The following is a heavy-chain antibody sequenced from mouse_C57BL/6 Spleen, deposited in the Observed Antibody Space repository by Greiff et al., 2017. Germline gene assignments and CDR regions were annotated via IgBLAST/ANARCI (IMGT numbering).Heavy chain of an antibody. CDR3: ARLWLPYYFDY. J-gene: IGHJ2*01. CDR2: IDPSDSYT. Sequence: QVQLQQPGAELVKPGASVKLSCKASGYTFTSYWMQWVKQRPGQGLEWIGEIDPSDSYTNYNQKFKGKATFTVDTSSRTSYMQLSSLTSEDSAVYYCARLWLPYYFDYWGQGTTLTVSS. CDR1: GYTFTSYW. D-gene: IGHD2-2*01. V-gene: IGHV1-50*01.